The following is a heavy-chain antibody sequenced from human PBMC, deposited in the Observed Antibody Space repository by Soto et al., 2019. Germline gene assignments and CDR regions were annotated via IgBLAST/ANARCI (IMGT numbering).Heavy chain of an antibody. CDR2: IIPIFGTA. CDR1: GGTFSSYA. J-gene: IGHJ4*02. V-gene: IGHV1-69*13. CDR3: ARGPPAGTGFDY. D-gene: IGHD6-13*01. Sequence: GASVKVSCKASGGTFSSYAINWVRQAPGQGLEWMGGIIPIFGTANYAQKFQGRVTITADESTSTAYMELSSLRSEDTAVYYCARGPPAGTGFDYWGQGXLVTVYS.